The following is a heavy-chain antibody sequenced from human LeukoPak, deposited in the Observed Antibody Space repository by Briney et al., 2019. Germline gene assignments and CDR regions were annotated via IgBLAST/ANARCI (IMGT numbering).Heavy chain of an antibody. CDR3: ARVACSGGSCYLDY. CDR1: GYTFTSYP. D-gene: IGHD2-15*01. V-gene: IGHV1-18*01. Sequence: ASVKVSCKASGYTFTSYPMSWVRQAPGQGLEWMGWISTYSGNTNYAQRLQGRVTMTRDTSTTTAYMDLRSLRSDDTAVYYCARVACSGGSCYLDYWGQGTLVTVSS. CDR2: ISTYSGNT. J-gene: IGHJ4*02.